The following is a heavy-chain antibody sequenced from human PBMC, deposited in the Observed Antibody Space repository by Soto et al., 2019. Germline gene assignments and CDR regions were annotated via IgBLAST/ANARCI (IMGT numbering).Heavy chain of an antibody. V-gene: IGHV4-59*01. J-gene: IGHJ6*02. CDR1: DGSISSYY. CDR2: MYYSGST. D-gene: IGHD3-10*01. CDR3: ARVDQGRITMVRGVKAGYYYYGMDV. Sequence: PSETLSLTCTVSDGSISSYYWSWIRQPPGKGLEWIGYMYYSGSTNYNPSLKSRVTISVDTSKNQFSLKLSSVTAADTAVYYCARVDQGRITMVRGVKAGYYYYGMDVWGQGTTVTVSS.